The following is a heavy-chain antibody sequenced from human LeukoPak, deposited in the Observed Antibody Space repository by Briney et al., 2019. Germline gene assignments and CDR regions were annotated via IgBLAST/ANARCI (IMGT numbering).Heavy chain of an antibody. CDR1: GLTFITYA. D-gene: IGHD5-18*01. CDR2: MIGSGTTT. CDR3: ARRLAYSYGNDY. V-gene: IGHV3-23*01. J-gene: IGHJ4*02. Sequence: PGGSLRLSCAASGLTFITYAMGCGRQAPGKGLEWVSAMIGSGTTTYYADSVKGRFTLSRDNSKNTLYLQMNSLRADDTAVNYCARRLAYSYGNDYWGQGNLVTVSS.